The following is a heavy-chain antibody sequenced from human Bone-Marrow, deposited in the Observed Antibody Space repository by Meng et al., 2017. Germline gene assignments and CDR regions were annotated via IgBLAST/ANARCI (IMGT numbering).Heavy chain of an antibody. V-gene: IGHV4-34*01. CDR2: INHSGST. J-gene: IGHJ4*02. D-gene: IGHD3-22*01. CDR1: GGSFSGYY. CDR3: AREDRYYYDSRVDY. Sequence: QVQLQRWGEGPLKPSEALSLTCAVYGGSFSGYYWSWIRQPPGKGLEWIGEINHSGSTNYNPSLKSRVTISVDTSKNQFSLKLSSVTAADTAVYYCAREDRYYYDSRVDYWGQGTLVTVSS.